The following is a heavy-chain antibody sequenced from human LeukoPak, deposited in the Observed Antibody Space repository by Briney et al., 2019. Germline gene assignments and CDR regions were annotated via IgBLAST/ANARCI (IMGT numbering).Heavy chain of an antibody. CDR2: ISGSGGST. CDR3: AKVPTGEKWLLHFDY. D-gene: IGHD3-22*01. CDR1: GFTFSSYA. V-gene: IGHV3-23*01. J-gene: IGHJ4*02. Sequence: GGSLRLSCAASGFTFSSYAMSWVRQAPGKGLEWVSAISGSGGSTYYADSVKGRFTISRDNSKNTLYLQMNSLRAEDTAVYYCAKVPTGEKWLLHFDYWGQGTLVTVSS.